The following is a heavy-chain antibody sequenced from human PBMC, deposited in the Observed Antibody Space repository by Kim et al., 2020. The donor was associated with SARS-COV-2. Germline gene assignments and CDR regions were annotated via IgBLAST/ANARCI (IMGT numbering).Heavy chain of an antibody. CDR3: AKVRLGGSGSYTGADGMDV. Sequence: GGSLRLSCAASGFTFSSYGMHWVRQAPGKGLEWVAVISYDGSNKYYADSVKGRFTISRDNSKNTLYLQMNSLRAEDTAVYYCAKVRLGGSGSYTGADGMDVWGQGTTVTVSS. CDR1: GFTFSSYG. CDR2: ISYDGSNK. V-gene: IGHV3-30*18. D-gene: IGHD1-26*01. J-gene: IGHJ6*02.